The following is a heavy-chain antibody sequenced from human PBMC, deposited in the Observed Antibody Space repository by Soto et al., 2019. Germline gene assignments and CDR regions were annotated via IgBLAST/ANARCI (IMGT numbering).Heavy chain of an antibody. CDR3: ARDQTPPAAGIDY. CDR2: IYHSGST. J-gene: IGHJ4*02. V-gene: IGHV4-30-2*01. Sequence: PSETLSLTCAVSGGSISSGGYSWSWIRQPPGKGLEWIGYIYHSGSTYYNPSLKSRVTISVDRSKNQFSLKLSSVTAADTAVYYCARDQTPPAAGIDYWGQGTLVTVSS. D-gene: IGHD6-13*01. CDR1: GGSISSGGYS.